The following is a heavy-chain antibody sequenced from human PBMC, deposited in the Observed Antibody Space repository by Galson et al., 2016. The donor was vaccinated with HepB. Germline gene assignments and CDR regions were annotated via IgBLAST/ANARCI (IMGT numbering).Heavy chain of an antibody. J-gene: IGHJ6*02. Sequence: ETLSLTCTVSSDPVTSGTYYWSWVRQSPGKGLDWIGYIHDSGNTNYNPSIRSRVTISRDTSKNQFFLELTSVTAADTAVYYCARDEGFYNGMDVWGQGTTVTVAS. CDR1: SDPVTSGTYY. V-gene: IGHV4-61*01. D-gene: IGHD2-2*02. CDR2: IHDSGNT. CDR3: ARDEGFYNGMDV.